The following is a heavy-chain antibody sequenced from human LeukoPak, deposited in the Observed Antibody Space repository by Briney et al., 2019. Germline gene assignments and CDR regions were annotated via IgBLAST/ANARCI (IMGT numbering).Heavy chain of an antibody. CDR3: TKDIHIGHGSGWPES. CDR1: GFTFGEYG. V-gene: IGHV3-43D*03. Sequence: GGSLRLSCVGSGFTFGEYGMHWVRQVPGKGLEWASHITWDGGSTYYAGSVKSRFTISRDNSKNSLYLQMNSLGAEDTALYYCTKDIHIGHGSGWPESWGQGTLVTVSS. J-gene: IGHJ5*02. D-gene: IGHD6-19*01. CDR2: ITWDGGST.